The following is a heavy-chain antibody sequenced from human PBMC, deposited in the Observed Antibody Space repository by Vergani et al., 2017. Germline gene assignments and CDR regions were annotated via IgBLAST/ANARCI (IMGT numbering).Heavy chain of an antibody. CDR3: PRDTDDSSSWLAVGYYYYGMAV. J-gene: IGHJ6*02. D-gene: IGHD6-13*01. CDR2: IKQDGSEQ. V-gene: IGHV3-7*01. CDR1: GFTFSSYW. Sequence: EVQLVESGGGLVQPGGSLRLSCAASGFTFSSYWMSWVRQAPGKGREGVANIKQDGSEQYYVDSVKGRFTISRDKAKNSLYRQMNSRRAEDTAVYYCPRDTDDSSSWLAVGYYYYGMAVWGQGTTVTVSS.